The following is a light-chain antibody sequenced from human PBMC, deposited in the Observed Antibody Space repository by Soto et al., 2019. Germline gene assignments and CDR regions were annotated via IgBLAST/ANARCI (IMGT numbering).Light chain of an antibody. CDR2: GNS. CDR3: QSYDSSLSGWV. V-gene: IGLV1-40*01. J-gene: IGLJ3*02. Sequence: QSVLTQPPSVSGAPGQRVTISCTGSSSNIGAGYDVHWYQQLPGTAPKLLISGNSNRPSGVPDRFSGSKSGTSASLAITGLXXEDEXDYYCQSYDSSLSGWVFGGGTKLPVL. CDR1: SSNIGAGYD.